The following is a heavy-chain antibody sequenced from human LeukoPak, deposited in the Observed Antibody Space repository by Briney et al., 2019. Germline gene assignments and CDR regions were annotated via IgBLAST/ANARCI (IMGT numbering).Heavy chain of an antibody. V-gene: IGHV4-59*12. CDR3: ARDGYSYGQAYYYYGMDV. J-gene: IGHJ6*01. D-gene: IGHD5-18*01. CDR2: IYYSGST. CDR1: GGFNTHYY. Sequence: KTSETLSLTCSVSGGFNTHYYWSWIRQPPGKGLEWIGYIYYSGSTNYNPSLKSRVTISVDTSKNQFSLKLSSVTAADTAVYYCARDGYSYGQAYYYYGMDVWGQGTTVTVSS.